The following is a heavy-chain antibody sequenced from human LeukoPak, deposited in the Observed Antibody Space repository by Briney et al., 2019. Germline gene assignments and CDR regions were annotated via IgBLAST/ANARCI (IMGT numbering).Heavy chain of an antibody. Sequence: GGSLRLSCAASGFTFSSYEMNWVRQAPGKGLEWVSVISGRGDNTFYADSVKGRFTISRDNSKNTLSLQMNSLRAEDTAVYYCAKVSSRFLEWEDLDYWGQGTLVTVSS. CDR3: AKVSSRFLEWEDLDY. CDR1: GFTFSSYE. J-gene: IGHJ4*02. CDR2: ISGRGDNT. D-gene: IGHD3-3*01. V-gene: IGHV3-23*01.